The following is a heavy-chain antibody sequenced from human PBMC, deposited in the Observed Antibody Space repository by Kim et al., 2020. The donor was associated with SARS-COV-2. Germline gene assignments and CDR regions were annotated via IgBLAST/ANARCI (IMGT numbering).Heavy chain of an antibody. Sequence: SETLSLTCAIYGGSFSGYYWSWIRQPPGKGLEWIGEINHIGSTNYNPSLKSRVTISVDTSKNQFSLKLSSVTAADTAVYYCARTPRYWGQRAPIPGAFDIWGQGTMVTVSS. D-gene: IGHD7-27*01. CDR3: ARTPRYWGQRAPIPGAFDI. CDR1: GGSFSGYY. V-gene: IGHV4-34*01. CDR2: INHIGST. J-gene: IGHJ3*02.